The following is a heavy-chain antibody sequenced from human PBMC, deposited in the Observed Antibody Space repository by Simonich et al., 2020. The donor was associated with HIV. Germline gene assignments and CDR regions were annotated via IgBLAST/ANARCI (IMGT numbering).Heavy chain of an antibody. D-gene: IGHD1-26*01. Sequence: QVQLVQSGAEVKKPGASVKVSCKASGYTFTGYYMHWVRQAPGQGLEGRGRIDPKSGGTNRAQKFQGRVTMTRDKSITTAYRELSRLRSDDTAFYYCATHGPGSYSSALDIWGQGTMVTVSS. V-gene: IGHV1-2*02. CDR1: GYTFTGYY. J-gene: IGHJ3*02. CDR2: IDPKSGGT. CDR3: ATHGPGSYSSALDI.